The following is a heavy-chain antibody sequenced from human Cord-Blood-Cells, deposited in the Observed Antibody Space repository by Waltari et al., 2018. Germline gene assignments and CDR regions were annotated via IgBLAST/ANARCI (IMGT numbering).Heavy chain of an antibody. CDR3: ARDSSGSYSGWFDP. V-gene: IGHV4-59*01. D-gene: IGHD1-26*01. CDR1: GGSISSYY. Sequence: QVQLQESGPGLVKPSETLSLTCTVSGGSISSYYWSWIRQPPGKGLEWIGYIYYSGSTNYNPSLKSRGTISVDTSKNQFSLKLSSVTAADTAVYYCARDSSGSYSGWFDPWGQGTLVTVSS. J-gene: IGHJ5*02. CDR2: IYYSGST.